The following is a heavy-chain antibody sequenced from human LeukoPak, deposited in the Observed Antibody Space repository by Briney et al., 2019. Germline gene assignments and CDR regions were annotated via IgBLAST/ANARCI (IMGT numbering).Heavy chain of an antibody. CDR2: IDQGGSVR. V-gene: IGHV3-7*01. CDR3: ARDPESSSFDL. D-gene: IGHD6-13*01. Sequence: GGSLRLSCAASGFSFSTYWMSWVRQTPEKGLEFVANIDQGGSVRNYMDSLKGRCTISRDDAKKSLYLEINSLRADDTAVYYCARDPESSSFDLWGRGALVTVSS. CDR1: GFSFSTYW. J-gene: IGHJ4*02.